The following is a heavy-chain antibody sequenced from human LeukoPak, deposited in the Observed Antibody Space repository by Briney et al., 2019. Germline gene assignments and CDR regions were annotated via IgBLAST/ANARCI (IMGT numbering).Heavy chain of an antibody. J-gene: IGHJ1*01. D-gene: IGHD3-22*01. V-gene: IGHV3-73*01. CDR1: GFTFSGSA. Sequence: GGSLRLSCAASGFTFSGSAMHWVRQASGKGLEWVGRIRSKANSYATAYAASVKGRFTISRDDSKNTAYLQMNSLKTEDTAVYYCARDTSGYYAYLYFQHWGQGTLVTVSS. CDR3: ARDTSGYYAYLYFQH. CDR2: IRSKANSYAT.